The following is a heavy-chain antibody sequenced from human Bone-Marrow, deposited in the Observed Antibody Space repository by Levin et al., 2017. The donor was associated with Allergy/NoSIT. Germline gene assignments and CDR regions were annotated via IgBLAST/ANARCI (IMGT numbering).Heavy chain of an antibody. Sequence: PGGSLRLSCAASGFTFSNAWMSWVRQAPGKGLEWVGRIKSKTDGGTTDYAAPVKGRFTISRDDSKNTLYLQMNSLKTEDTAVYYCTTAVRVDTAMVDAFDSWGQGTMVTVSS. CDR2: IKSKTDGGTT. D-gene: IGHD5-18*01. CDR1: GFTFSNAW. V-gene: IGHV3-15*01. J-gene: IGHJ3*02. CDR3: TTAVRVDTAMVDAFDS.